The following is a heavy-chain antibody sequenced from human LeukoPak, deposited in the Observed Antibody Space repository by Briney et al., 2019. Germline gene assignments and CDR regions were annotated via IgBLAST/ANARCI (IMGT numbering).Heavy chain of an antibody. V-gene: IGHV4-59*01. Sequence: PSETLSLTCTVSGGSISSYYWSWIRQPPGKGLEWIGYIYYSGSTNYNPSLKSRVTISVDTSKNQFSLKLSSETAADTAVYYCARDKIGRGIVDIWGQGTMVTVSS. J-gene: IGHJ3*02. CDR1: GGSISSYY. CDR3: ARDKIGRGIVDI. CDR2: IYYSGST. D-gene: IGHD3-16*01.